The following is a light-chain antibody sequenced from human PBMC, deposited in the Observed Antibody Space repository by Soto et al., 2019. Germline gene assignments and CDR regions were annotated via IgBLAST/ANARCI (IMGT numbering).Light chain of an antibody. CDR3: QSYDSSLSGVV. V-gene: IGLV1-40*01. CDR2: VNS. J-gene: IGLJ2*01. CDR1: SSNIGAGYN. Sequence: QSVLTQPPSVSGAPGQRVTISCTGSSSNIGAGYNVHWYQQLPGTAPKLLIYVNSNRPSGVPDRFSGSKSGTSASLAITGLQAEDEADYYCQSYDSSLSGVVFGGGTKVTDL.